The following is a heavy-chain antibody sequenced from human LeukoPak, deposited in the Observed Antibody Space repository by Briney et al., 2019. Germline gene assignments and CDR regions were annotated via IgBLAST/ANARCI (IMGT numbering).Heavy chain of an antibody. V-gene: IGHV6-1*01. CDR3: SRELPWGPSDY. CDR2: TYYRSKWYN. Sequence: SQTLSLTCAISGDSVSSNSAVWNWIRQSPSRGLEWLGGTYYRSKWYNDYAVSVKSRITINPDTSKNQFSLQVNSVTPEDTAVYYCSRELPWGPSDYWGQGTLVTVSS. CDR1: GDSVSSNSAV. D-gene: IGHD7-27*01. J-gene: IGHJ4*02.